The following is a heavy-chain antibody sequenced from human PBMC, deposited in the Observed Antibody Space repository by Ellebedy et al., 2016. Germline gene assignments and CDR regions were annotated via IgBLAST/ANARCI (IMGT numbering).Heavy chain of an antibody. D-gene: IGHD6-19*01. V-gene: IGHV3-21*06. J-gene: IGHJ4*02. CDR2: ISSSLSYI. CDR3: ARDRKWLVSPDF. Sequence: GGSLRLSCAASGFTLSSYNMVWVRQAPGKGLEWVSSISSSLSYIDYADSVKGRCTISRDDAKNAVFLQMNSLRVEDTAVYYCARDRKWLVSPDFWGQGALVAVSS. CDR1: GFTLSSYN.